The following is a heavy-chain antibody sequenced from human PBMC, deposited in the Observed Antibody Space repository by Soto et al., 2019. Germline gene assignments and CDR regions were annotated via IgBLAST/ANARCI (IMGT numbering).Heavy chain of an antibody. Sequence: QVQVVQSGDEVKETGASVRVSCKTSGYSFTAYGISWVRQAPGLGLEWMGWISCYNGKTKYAQKVQGRVTMTTDTARGTGYLEVRSLKLSDRAIYSVARDAPPPELRFLEWHNYDYNGMDVWGQGTTVTVSS. CDR3: ARDAPPPELRFLEWHNYDYNGMDV. D-gene: IGHD3-3*01. CDR2: ISCYNGKT. V-gene: IGHV1-18*01. J-gene: IGHJ6*02. CDR1: GYSFTAYG.